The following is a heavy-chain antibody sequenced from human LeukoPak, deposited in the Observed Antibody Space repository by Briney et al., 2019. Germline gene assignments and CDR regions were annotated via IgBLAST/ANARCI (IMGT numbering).Heavy chain of an antibody. CDR2: ISSSSSYI. CDR1: GFTFSSYS. D-gene: IGHD2-8*01. Sequence: GGSLRLSCAASGFTFSSYSMNWVRQAPGKGLEWVSSISSSSSYIYYADSVKGRFTISRDNAKNSLYLQMNSLRAEDTAVYYCARVVWVYEYIYYFDYWGQGTLVTVSS. V-gene: IGHV3-21*01. CDR3: ARVVWVYEYIYYFDY. J-gene: IGHJ4*02.